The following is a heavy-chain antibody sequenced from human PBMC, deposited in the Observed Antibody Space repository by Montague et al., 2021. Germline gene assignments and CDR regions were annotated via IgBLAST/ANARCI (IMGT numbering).Heavy chain of an antibody. CDR2: VYKRGDT. V-gene: IGHV4-4*07. CDR3: ARDSPVVEPWVGEHKGAFDL. D-gene: IGHD3-10*01. CDR1: GDSISSYEYY. Sequence: SETLSLTCSVSGDSISSYEYYWTWIRQPAGRGLEWIGRVYKRGDTNTNPSLRSRLTLPVDTSKNHFSLTLTSVTAADTAVYFCARDSPVVEPWVGEHKGAFDLWGQGTMVTVSS. J-gene: IGHJ3*01.